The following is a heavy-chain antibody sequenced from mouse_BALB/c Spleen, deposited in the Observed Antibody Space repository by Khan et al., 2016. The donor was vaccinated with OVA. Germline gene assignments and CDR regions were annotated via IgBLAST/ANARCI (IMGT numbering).Heavy chain of an antibody. V-gene: IGHV14-1*02. CDR1: GFNIKDYY. Sequence: IQLVQSGAELVRPGALVKLSCKASGFNIKDYYLHWVKQRPEQGLEWIGWIDPENGETVYDPKFQDKASITADTSSNTAYLQFSSLTSEDTAVSYCATSGYFTWFAYWGQGTLVTVSA. J-gene: IGHJ3*01. CDR2: IDPENGET. CDR3: ATSGYFTWFAY.